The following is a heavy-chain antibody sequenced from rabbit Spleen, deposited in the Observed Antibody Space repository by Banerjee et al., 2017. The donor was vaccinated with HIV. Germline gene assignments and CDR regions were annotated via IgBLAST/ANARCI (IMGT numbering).Heavy chain of an antibody. J-gene: IGHJ4*01. D-gene: IGHD4-1*01. CDR3: VREVAAKFSL. Sequence: QEQLVESGGGLVKPGASLTLTCTASGFSFSSSYDMCWVRQAPGKGLEWIGCIYTWSGRPCYASWAKGRFTISRHNAQNTLYLQLNSLTAADTATYFCVREVAAKFSLWGQGTLVTVS. V-gene: IGHV1S45*01. CDR1: GFSFSSSYD. CDR2: IYTWSGRP.